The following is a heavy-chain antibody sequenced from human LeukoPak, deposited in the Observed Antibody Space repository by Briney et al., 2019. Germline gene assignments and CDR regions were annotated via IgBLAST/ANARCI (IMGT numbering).Heavy chain of an antibody. CDR3: ARALGSCCTFAY. V-gene: IGHV3-7*01. CDR2: IKQDGSEK. J-gene: IGHJ4*02. CDR1: GFTFSSYA. Sequence: GRSLRLSCAASGFTFSSYAMHWVRQAPGKGLEWVANIKQDGSEKYYVDSVKGRFTISRDNANNSLFLQMNSLRAEDTAVYYCARALGSCCTFAYWGQGTLVTVSS. D-gene: IGHD7-27*01.